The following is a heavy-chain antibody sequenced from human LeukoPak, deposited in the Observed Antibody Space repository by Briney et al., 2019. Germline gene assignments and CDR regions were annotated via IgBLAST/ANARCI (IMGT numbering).Heavy chain of an antibody. Sequence: GASVKVSCKASGYTFTDYYMHWVRQAPGQGLEWMGWINPNSGGTNYAQSFQGRVTMTRDTSISTAYMELSRLRSDDTAVYYCATQRGSYLWGTDFDYWGQGTLVTVSS. D-gene: IGHD3-16*01. CDR2: INPNSGGT. CDR3: ATQRGSYLWGTDFDY. J-gene: IGHJ4*02. CDR1: GYTFTDYY. V-gene: IGHV1-2*02.